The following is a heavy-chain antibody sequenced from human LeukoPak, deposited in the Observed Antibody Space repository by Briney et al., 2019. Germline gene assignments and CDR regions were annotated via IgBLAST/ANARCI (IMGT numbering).Heavy chain of an antibody. Sequence: GGSLRLSCAASGFTFSNYVMSWVRQAPGKGLEWVSGISGSGGSPYHADSVKGRFTISRDNSKNTLYLQMNSLRAEDTAVYYCAREVLGSSWGVFDYWGQGTLVTVSS. J-gene: IGHJ4*02. CDR1: GFTFSNYV. CDR2: ISGSGGSP. V-gene: IGHV3-23*01. D-gene: IGHD6-13*01. CDR3: AREVLGSSWGVFDY.